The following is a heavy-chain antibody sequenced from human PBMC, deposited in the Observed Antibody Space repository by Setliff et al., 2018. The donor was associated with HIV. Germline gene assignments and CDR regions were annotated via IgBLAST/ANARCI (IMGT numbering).Heavy chain of an antibody. D-gene: IGHD2-15*01. V-gene: IGHV3-23*01. Sequence: SGGSLRLSCAASGFTFDNVDMNWVRQAPGKGPEWVSSISKNSFSIYYTDSGKGRLTVSRDNSRDTLYLQMNSLRAEDTAVYYCARDVTVRLSVEYYFDYWGQGTLVTVSS. CDR1: GFTFDNVD. CDR2: ISKNSFSI. J-gene: IGHJ4*02. CDR3: ARDVTVRLSVEYYFDY.